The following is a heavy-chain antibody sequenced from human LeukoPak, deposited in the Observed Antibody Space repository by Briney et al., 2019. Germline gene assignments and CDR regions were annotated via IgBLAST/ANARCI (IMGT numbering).Heavy chain of an antibody. CDR3: AKEALY. CDR1: GFTFGDYA. CDR2: IRYDGSNK. J-gene: IGHJ4*02. V-gene: IGHV3-30*02. Sequence: GGSLRLSCTASGFTFGDYAMSWFRQAPGKGLEWVAFIRYDGSNKYYADSVKGRFTISGDNSKNTLYLQMNSLRAEDTAVYYCAKEALYWGQGTLVTVSS.